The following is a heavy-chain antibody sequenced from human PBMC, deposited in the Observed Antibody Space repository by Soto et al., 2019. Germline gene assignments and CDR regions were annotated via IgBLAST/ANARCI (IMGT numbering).Heavy chain of an antibody. J-gene: IGHJ4*02. CDR2: IYYSGSI. CDR1: GGSVSSGSYY. V-gene: IGHV4-61*01. D-gene: IGHD3-9*01. CDR3: ARWYFDPPYYFDY. Sequence: PSETLSLTCTVSGGSVSSGSYYWSWIRQPPGKGLEWIGYIYYSGSINYNPSLKSRVTISVDTSKNQFSLKLSSVTAADTAVYYCARWYFDPPYYFDYWGQGTLVTVSS.